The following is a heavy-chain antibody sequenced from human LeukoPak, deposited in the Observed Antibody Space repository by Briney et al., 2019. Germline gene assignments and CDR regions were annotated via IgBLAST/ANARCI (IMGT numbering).Heavy chain of an antibody. CDR2: ISGSGGST. V-gene: IGHV3-23*01. CDR3: AKGDRDDMSNWFDP. CDR1: GFTFSNYS. J-gene: IGHJ5*02. Sequence: GGCLRLSCAASGFTFSNYSMNWVRQAPGKGLEWVSGISGSGGSTYYADSVNGRFTISIDSSKNTLYLQMNSLRAEDTAVYYCAKGDRDDMSNWFDPWGQGTLVTVSS. D-gene: IGHD1-1*01.